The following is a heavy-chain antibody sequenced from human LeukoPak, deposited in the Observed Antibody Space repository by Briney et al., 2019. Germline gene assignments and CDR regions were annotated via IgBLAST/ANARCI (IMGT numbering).Heavy chain of an antibody. CDR3: ARVAGYCSSTSCYGDV. V-gene: IGHV3-21*01. J-gene: IGHJ6*04. D-gene: IGHD2-2*01. CDR2: ISSSSSYI. Sequence: GGSLRLSCAPSGFTFSSYSMNWVRQAPGKGLEWVSSISSSSSYIYYADSVKGRFTIARDNDKNSLYLQMNSLRAEDTAVYYCARVAGYCSSTSCYGDVWGKGTTVTVSS. CDR1: GFTFSSYS.